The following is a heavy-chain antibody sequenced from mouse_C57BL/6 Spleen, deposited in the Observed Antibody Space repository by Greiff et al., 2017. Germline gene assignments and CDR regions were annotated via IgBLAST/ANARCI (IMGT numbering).Heavy chain of an antibody. CDR2: IYPSDSET. J-gene: IGHJ4*01. CDR1: GYTFTSYW. CDR3: AREGLLSAMDS. V-gene: IGHV1-61*01. Sequence: QVQLQQPGAELVRPGSSVKLSCKASGYTFTSYWMDWVKQRPGQGLEWIGNIYPSDSETHYNQKFKDKATLTVDKSSSTAYMQLSSLPSAASAIYYCAREGLLSAMDSWGQGTSVTVSS. D-gene: IGHD2-10*01.